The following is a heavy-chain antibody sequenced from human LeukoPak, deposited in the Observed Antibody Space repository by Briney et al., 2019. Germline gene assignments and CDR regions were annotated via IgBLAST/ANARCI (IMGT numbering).Heavy chain of an antibody. J-gene: IGHJ3*02. Sequence: GGSLRLSCTASGFTFSNYAVSWVRQAPGKGLEWISGISGSSDTTYYADAVKGRFTISRDNSKNTLYLQMNSLRAEDTAVYYCARDRSPYGDYVDAFDIWGQGTMVTVSS. CDR3: ARDRSPYGDYVDAFDI. D-gene: IGHD4-17*01. V-gene: IGHV3-23*01. CDR2: ISGSSDTT. CDR1: GFTFSNYA.